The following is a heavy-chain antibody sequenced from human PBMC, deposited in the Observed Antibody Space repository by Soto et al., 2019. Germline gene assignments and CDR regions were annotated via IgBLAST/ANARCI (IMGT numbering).Heavy chain of an antibody. CDR2: INPSGGST. D-gene: IGHD6-19*01. CDR3: ARDQGYSSGWYASGMDV. CDR1: GYTFTSYY. J-gene: IGHJ6*02. Sequence: ASVKVSCKASGYTFTSYYMHWVRQAPGQGLEWMGIINPSGGSTSYAQKFQGRVTITRDTSASTAYMELSSLRSEDTAVYYCARDQGYSSGWYASGMDVWGQGTTVTVSS. V-gene: IGHV1-46*01.